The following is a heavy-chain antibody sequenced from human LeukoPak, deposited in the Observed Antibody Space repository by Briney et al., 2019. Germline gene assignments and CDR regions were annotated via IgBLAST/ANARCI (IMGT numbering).Heavy chain of an antibody. Sequence: SETLSLTCAVSGGPISSSNWWSWVRQPPGKGLEWIGEIYHSGTTNYNPSLNSRVTISLDKSKNQFSLKLSSVTVADTAVYYCARETSQRGAHYMDVWGKGTTVTISS. V-gene: IGHV4-4*02. D-gene: IGHD3-16*01. J-gene: IGHJ6*03. CDR3: ARETSQRGAHYMDV. CDR2: IYHSGTT. CDR1: GGPISSSNW.